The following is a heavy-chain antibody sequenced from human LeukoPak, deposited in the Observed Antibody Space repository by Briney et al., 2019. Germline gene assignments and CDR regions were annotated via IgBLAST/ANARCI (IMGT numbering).Heavy chain of an antibody. J-gene: IGHJ3*02. CDR2: IYTSGST. Sequence: SQTLSLTCTVSGGSISSGNYYWSWIRQPAGKGLEWIGRIYTSGSTNYNPSLKSRVTMSVDTSKNQFSLKLSSVTAADTAVYYCARVQKDCSSTSCYTHAFDIWGQGTMVTVSS. V-gene: IGHV4-61*02. CDR1: GGSISSGNYY. D-gene: IGHD2-2*02. CDR3: ARVQKDCSSTSCYTHAFDI.